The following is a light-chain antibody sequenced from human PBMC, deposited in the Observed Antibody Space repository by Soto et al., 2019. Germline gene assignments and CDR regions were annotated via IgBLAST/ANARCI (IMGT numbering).Light chain of an antibody. CDR3: QQYASSRPLT. Sequence: EIVLTQSPGTLSLSPGERATLSCRASQSVSSSYLAWYQHKPGQAPRLLIFGGFNRATGIPDRFSGSASGTDFTLTITRLDPEDSAVYYCQQYASSRPLTFGGGTKVDIK. CDR2: GGF. CDR1: QSVSSSY. J-gene: IGKJ4*01. V-gene: IGKV3-20*01.